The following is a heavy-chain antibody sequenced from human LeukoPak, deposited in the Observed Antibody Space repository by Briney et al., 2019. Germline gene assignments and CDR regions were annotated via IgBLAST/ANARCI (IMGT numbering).Heavy chain of an antibody. V-gene: IGHV1-8*01. Sequence: VASVKVSCKASGYTFTSYDINWMRQATGQGLEWMGWMNPNSGNTGYAQKFQGRVTMTRNTSITTAYMELSSLRSEDTAVYYCARVATAVAGTDFDYWGQGTLVTVSS. CDR1: GYTFTSYD. CDR2: MNPNSGNT. D-gene: IGHD6-19*01. J-gene: IGHJ4*02. CDR3: ARVATAVAGTDFDY.